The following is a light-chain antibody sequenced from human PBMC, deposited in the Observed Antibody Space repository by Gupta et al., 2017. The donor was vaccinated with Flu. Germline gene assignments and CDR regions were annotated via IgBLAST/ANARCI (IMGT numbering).Light chain of an antibody. Sequence: SNIGSNYIYWFHQLSGTAPKLLILRSIQRPSGVPDRFSASKSGTSASLAISWRRSEDEADYYYAAWDDSLRGWVFGGGTRLTV. V-gene: IGLV1-47*01. CDR3: AAWDDSLRGWV. CDR2: RSI. CDR1: SNIGSNY. J-gene: IGLJ3*02.